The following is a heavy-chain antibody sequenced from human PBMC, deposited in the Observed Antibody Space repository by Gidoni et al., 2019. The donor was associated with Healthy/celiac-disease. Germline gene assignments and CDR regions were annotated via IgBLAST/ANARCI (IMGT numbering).Heavy chain of an antibody. J-gene: IGHJ5*02. V-gene: IGHV1-69*01. CDR2: IIPIFGTE. D-gene: IGHD3-10*01. CDR3: AREPSSLLWFGELLSPPPLNWFDP. Sequence: QVQLVQSGAEVKKPGSSVKVSCKASGGTFSSYAISRVRQAPGQGLEWMGGIIPIFGTENHAKKFQGRVTITAEESTSTAYMELSRLRSEDTGVYYCAREPSSLLWFGELLSPPPLNWFDPWGQGTLVTVSS. CDR1: GGTFSSYA.